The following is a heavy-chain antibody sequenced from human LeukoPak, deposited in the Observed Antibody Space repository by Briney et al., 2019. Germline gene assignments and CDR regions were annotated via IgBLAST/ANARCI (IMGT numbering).Heavy chain of an antibody. J-gene: IGHJ4*02. Sequence: GGSLRLSCAASGFTFSSYAMHWVRQAPGKGLEWVAVISYDGSNKYYADSAKGRFTISRDNSKNTLYLQMNSLRAEDTAVYYCARATEMVRGVTLGGFHYWGQGTLVTVSS. CDR3: ARATEMVRGVTLGGFHY. V-gene: IGHV3-30*04. D-gene: IGHD3-10*01. CDR1: GFTFSSYA. CDR2: ISYDGSNK.